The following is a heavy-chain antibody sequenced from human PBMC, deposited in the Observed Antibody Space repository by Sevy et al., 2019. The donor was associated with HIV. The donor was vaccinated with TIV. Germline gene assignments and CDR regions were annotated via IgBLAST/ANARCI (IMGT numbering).Heavy chain of an antibody. CDR2: ISSSSSYI. Sequence: GGSLRLSCAASGFTFSSYSMNWVRQAPGKGLEWVSSISSSSSYIYYADSVKGRFTISRDNAKNSPYLQMNSLRAEDTAVYYCAREDSYDFWSGPYAFDIWGQGTMVTVSS. V-gene: IGHV3-21*01. CDR3: AREDSYDFWSGPYAFDI. CDR1: GFTFSSYS. J-gene: IGHJ3*02. D-gene: IGHD3-3*01.